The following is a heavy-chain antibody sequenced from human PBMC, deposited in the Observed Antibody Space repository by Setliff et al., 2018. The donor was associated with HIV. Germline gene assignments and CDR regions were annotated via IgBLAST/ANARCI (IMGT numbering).Heavy chain of an antibody. CDR1: GYNFVDYS. D-gene: IGHD1-7*01. J-gene: IGHJ4*02. CDR2: IYPVDSET. CDR3: ARRLSANSFDY. V-gene: IGHV5-51*01. Sequence: GESLKISCQGSGYNFVDYSIAWVRQVPGKGLEWMGIIYPVDSETRYSPSFQGQVTISADKSINTAYLQWSSLKASDTAMYYCARRLSANSFDYWGQGTLVTVSS.